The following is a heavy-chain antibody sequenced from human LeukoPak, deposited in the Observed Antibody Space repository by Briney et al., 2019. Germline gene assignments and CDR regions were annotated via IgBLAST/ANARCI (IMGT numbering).Heavy chain of an antibody. CDR2: IFHGGGT. J-gene: IGHJ4*02. CDR1: GDSITNYY. Sequence: PSETLSLTCAVSGDSITNYYWSWIRQPPGGGLGWIGYIFHGGGTNCDPSLESRLTISLDTSNNQFSLKLRSVTPADTAVYYCATDRAAVESYYYDSWGQGTPVTVSS. D-gene: IGHD3-10*01. V-gene: IGHV4-59*01. CDR3: ATDRAAVESYYYDS.